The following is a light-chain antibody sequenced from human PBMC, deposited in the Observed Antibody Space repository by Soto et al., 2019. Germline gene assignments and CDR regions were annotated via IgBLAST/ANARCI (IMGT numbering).Light chain of an antibody. Sequence: EIVMTQSPATLSVSPGERATLSCKASQSVSSNLAWFQQKPGQAPRLLIYDASTRATGIPARFSGSGSGTEFTLTISSLQSEDFAVYYCQQYNNWPIYTFGQRTKLEIK. V-gene: IGKV3-15*01. CDR1: QSVSSN. CDR3: QQYNNWPIYT. J-gene: IGKJ2*01. CDR2: DAS.